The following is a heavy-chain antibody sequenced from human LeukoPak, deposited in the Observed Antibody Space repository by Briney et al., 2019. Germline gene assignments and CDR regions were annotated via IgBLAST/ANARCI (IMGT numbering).Heavy chain of an antibody. V-gene: IGHV3-21*01. CDR3: ARDGVDYDILTGHYAYYFDY. CDR1: GFTFSSYW. Sequence: PGGSLRLSCAASGFTFSSYWMTWVRQAPGKGLEWVSSISSSSSYIYYADSVKGRFTISRDNAKNSLYLQMNSLRAEDTAVYYCARDGVDYDILTGHYAYYFDYWGQGALVTVSS. D-gene: IGHD3-9*01. CDR2: ISSSSSYI. J-gene: IGHJ4*02.